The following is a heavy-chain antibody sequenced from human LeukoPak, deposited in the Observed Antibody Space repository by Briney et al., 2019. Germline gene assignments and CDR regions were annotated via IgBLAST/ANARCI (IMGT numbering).Heavy chain of an antibody. CDR2: ITSNGGST. D-gene: IGHD3-16*01. CDR1: GFTFSTSD. V-gene: IGHV3-64D*09. Sequence: QPGGSLRLSCSAAGFTFSTSDMHWVRQAPGKGLEYVSVITSNGGSTYYVDSVKGRFTISRDNSKNTLYLQMSSLRTEDTAVYYCTTDAPGGIDHWGQGTLVTVSS. CDR3: TTDAPGGIDH. J-gene: IGHJ4*02.